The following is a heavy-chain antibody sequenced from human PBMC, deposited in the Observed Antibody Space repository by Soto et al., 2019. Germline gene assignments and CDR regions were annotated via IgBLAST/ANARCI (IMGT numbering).Heavy chain of an antibody. J-gene: IGHJ3*02. CDR2: ISSSSSYI. CDR3: ARGSDYYDSSRDDAFDI. Sequence: KTGGSLRLSCAASGFTFSSYSMNWVRQAPGKGLEWVSSISSSSSYIYYADSVKGRFTISRDNAKNSLYLQMNSLRAEDTAVYYCARGSDYYDSSRDDAFDIWGQGTMVTVSS. D-gene: IGHD3-22*01. V-gene: IGHV3-21*01. CDR1: GFTFSSYS.